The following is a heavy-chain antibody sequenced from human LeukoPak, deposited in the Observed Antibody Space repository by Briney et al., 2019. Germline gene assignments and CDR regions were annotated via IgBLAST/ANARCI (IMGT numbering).Heavy chain of an antibody. CDR3: ARDRLPGLTGYYSPFDY. D-gene: IGHD3-9*01. CDR2: ISSGGDTI. V-gene: IGHV3-48*03. Sequence: PGGSLRLSCAASGFTFSSYEMNWVRQAPGKGLECVSYISSGGDTIYYADSVKGRFTISRDNAKNSLYLQMNSLRAEDTAVYYCARDRLPGLTGYYSPFDYWGQGTLVTVSS. CDR1: GFTFSSYE. J-gene: IGHJ4*02.